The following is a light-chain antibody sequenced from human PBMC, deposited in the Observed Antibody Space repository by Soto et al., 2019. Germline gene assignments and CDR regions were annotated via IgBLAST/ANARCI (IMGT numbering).Light chain of an antibody. V-gene: IGKV3-20*01. J-gene: IGKJ3*01. Sequence: EIVLTQSPGTLSLSPGERATLSCRASQSVSSSYLGWYQQKPGQAPRLLIYGASGRATGIPDRFSGSGSGTDFTLTISRQEPEDFAVYYCQHYGGSPSFNFGPGTKVDIK. CDR1: QSVSSSY. CDR3: QHYGGSPSFN. CDR2: GAS.